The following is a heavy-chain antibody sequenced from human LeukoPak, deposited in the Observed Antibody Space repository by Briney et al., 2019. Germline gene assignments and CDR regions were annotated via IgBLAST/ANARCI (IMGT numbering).Heavy chain of an antibody. J-gene: IGHJ4*02. CDR1: GFTFSSYS. V-gene: IGHV3-21*01. CDR2: ISSSSSYI. CDR3: ARSDRARKRWLQLIDY. D-gene: IGHD5-24*01. Sequence: GGSLRLSCAAYGFTFSSYSMDWVRQAPGKGLEWVSSISSSSSYIYYADSVKGRFTISRDNAKNSLYLQMNSLRAEDTAVYYCARSDRARKRWLQLIDYWGQGTLVTVSS.